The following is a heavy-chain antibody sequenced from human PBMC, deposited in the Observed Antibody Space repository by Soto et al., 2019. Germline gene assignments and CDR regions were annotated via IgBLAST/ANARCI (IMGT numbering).Heavy chain of an antibody. CDR2: IYWNDNE. D-gene: IGHD6-19*01. Sequence: QITLKESGPTLVKPTQTLTLTCTFSGFSLRDYAVGVGWIRQPPGKALEWLSFIYWNDNEYYSPSLRSRLTISKDTSKNQVVLTMTNMDPVGTATYYCAHGSGWLFDYWGQGTLVTVSS. CDR1: GFSLRDYAVG. CDR3: AHGSGWLFDY. J-gene: IGHJ4*02. V-gene: IGHV2-5*01.